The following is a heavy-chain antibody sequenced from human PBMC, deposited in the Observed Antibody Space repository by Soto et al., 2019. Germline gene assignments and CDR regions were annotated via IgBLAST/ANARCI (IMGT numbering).Heavy chain of an antibody. J-gene: IGHJ4*02. CDR3: ASETSSGTSDY. V-gene: IGHV3-7*03. CDR2: IKQDGSER. CDR1: EFTFSSYW. D-gene: IGHD1-26*01. Sequence: GGSLRLSCAASEFTFSSYWMSWVRQAPGKGLEWVANIKQDGSERYYVDSVKGRFTISRDNAKNSLFLQMNSLRADDTAVYYCASETSSGTSDYWGQGTLVTVSS.